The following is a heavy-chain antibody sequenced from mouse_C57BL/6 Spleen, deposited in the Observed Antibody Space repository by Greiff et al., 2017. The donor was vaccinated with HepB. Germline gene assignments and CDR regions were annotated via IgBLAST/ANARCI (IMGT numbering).Heavy chain of an antibody. J-gene: IGHJ4*01. CDR1: GYTFTDYE. V-gene: IGHV1-15*01. CDR2: IDPETGGT. Sequence: QVQLQQSGAELVRPGASVTLSCKASGYTFTDYEMHWVKQTPVHGLEWIGAIDPETGGTAYNQKFKGKAILTADKSSSTAYMELRSLTSEDSAVYYCTRRTGTSYAMDYWGQGTSVTVSS. CDR3: TRRTGTSYAMDY. D-gene: IGHD4-1*01.